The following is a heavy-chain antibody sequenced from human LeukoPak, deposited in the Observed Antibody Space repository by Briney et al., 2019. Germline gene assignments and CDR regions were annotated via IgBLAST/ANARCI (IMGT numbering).Heavy chain of an antibody. CDR2: IYHSGST. V-gene: IGHV4-38-2*02. D-gene: IGHD1-7*01. CDR1: GYSISSCYY. CDR3: ARTPMLVLPKNYNWFDP. Sequence: SETLSLTCTVSGYSISSCYYWGCRRQPPRKGLELIGSIYHSGSTYYHPSLNSRVTISVDTYKNQFSLKLGFVTAADTAVYYCARTPMLVLPKNYNWFDPWGQGTLVTVSS. J-gene: IGHJ5*02.